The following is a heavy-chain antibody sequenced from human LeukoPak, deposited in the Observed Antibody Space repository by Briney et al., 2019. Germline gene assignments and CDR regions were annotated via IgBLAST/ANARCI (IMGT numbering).Heavy chain of an antibody. V-gene: IGHV4-59*08. Sequence: SETLSLTCTVSGGSISNYYWGWIRQPPGKELEWIGYIYFSGNTNYNPSLKSRVTMSVDTSKNQFALSLSSVTVADTAVYYCARRKSGTYGSWIDYWGQGTVVTVSS. CDR3: ARRKSGTYGSWIDY. J-gene: IGHJ4*02. CDR1: GGSISNYY. CDR2: IYFSGNT. D-gene: IGHD1-26*01.